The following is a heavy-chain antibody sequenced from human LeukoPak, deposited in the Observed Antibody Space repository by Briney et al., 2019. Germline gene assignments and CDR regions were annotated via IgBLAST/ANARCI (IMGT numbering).Heavy chain of an antibody. Sequence: SVKVSCKASEGTFSSYAISWVRQAPGQGLEWMGGIIPIFGTANYAQKFQGRVTITTDESTSTAYMELSSLRSEDTAVYYCARIQLWLDYFDYWGQGTLVTVSS. D-gene: IGHD5-18*01. V-gene: IGHV1-69*05. J-gene: IGHJ4*02. CDR2: IIPIFGTA. CDR1: EGTFSSYA. CDR3: ARIQLWLDYFDY.